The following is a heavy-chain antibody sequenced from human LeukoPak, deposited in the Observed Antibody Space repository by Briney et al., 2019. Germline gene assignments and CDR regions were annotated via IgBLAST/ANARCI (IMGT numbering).Heavy chain of an antibody. CDR1: GFTFSSYA. CDR2: ISYDGSNK. CDR3: ARDLRGPRWLVRYYYYGMDV. D-gene: IGHD6-19*01. V-gene: IGHV3-30*04. Sequence: QPGGSLRLSRAASGFTFSSYAMHWVRQAPGKGLEWVAVISYDGSNKYYADSAKGRFTISRDNSKNTLYLQMNSLRAEDTAVYYCARDLRGPRWLVRYYYYGMDVWGQGTTVTASS. J-gene: IGHJ6*02.